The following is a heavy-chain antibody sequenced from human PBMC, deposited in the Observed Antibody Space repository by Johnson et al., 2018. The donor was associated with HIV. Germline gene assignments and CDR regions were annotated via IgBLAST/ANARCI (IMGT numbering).Heavy chain of an antibody. CDR3: AKEGRYVEGAFDI. Sequence: QVQLVESGGGVVQPGMSLRLSCAASGFTFSSYGMHWVRLAPGKGLEWVAVISYDGSNKYYADSVKGRFTISRDNSKNTLYLQMNSLRAEDTAVYYCAKEGRYVEGAFDIWGQGTMVTVSS. D-gene: IGHD5-12*01. J-gene: IGHJ3*02. CDR2: ISYDGSNK. V-gene: IGHV3-30*18. CDR1: GFTFSSYG.